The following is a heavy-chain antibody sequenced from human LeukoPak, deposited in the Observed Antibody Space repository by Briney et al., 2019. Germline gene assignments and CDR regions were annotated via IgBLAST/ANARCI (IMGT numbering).Heavy chain of an antibody. J-gene: IGHJ4*02. CDR2: IYHSGST. D-gene: IGHD6-13*01. CDR1: GGSISSSNR. Sequence: SETLSLTCAVSGGSISSSNRWSWVRQPPGKGLEWIGEIYHSGSTNYNPSLKSRVTISVDKSKNQFSLKLSSVTAADTAVYYCARVGTGIAAASFDYWGQGTLVTVSS. CDR3: ARVGTGIAAASFDY. V-gene: IGHV4-4*02.